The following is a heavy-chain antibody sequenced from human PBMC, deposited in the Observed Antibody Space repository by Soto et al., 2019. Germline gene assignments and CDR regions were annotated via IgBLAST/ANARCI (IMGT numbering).Heavy chain of an antibody. D-gene: IGHD6-6*01. J-gene: IGHJ4*02. Sequence: SGPTLVNPTQTLTLTCTFSGFSLTSNDVGVGWIRQPPGKALEWLALIYWDDDKRYSPSLKSRLTITKDTSKNQVVLRMTNMDPVATAKYSCENRRYSRSSFDYRGRGTLVTVSS. CDR1: GFSLTSNDVG. CDR3: ENRRYSRSSFDY. V-gene: IGHV2-5*02. CDR2: IYWDDDK.